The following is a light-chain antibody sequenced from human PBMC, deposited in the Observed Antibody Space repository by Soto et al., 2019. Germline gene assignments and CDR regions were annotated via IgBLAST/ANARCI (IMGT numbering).Light chain of an antibody. V-gene: IGKV1-39*01. CDR3: QQSYTSPVT. J-gene: IGKJ4*01. CDR2: AAS. CDR1: QTIDTY. Sequence: DIQMTQSPSSLSVSVGDRVTITCRASQTIDTYLNWYEQKPGKAPKLLIYAASTLQSGVPSRFSGGRSGTAFTLTISSLQPEDFGTYYCQQSYTSPVTFGGGTRVEIK.